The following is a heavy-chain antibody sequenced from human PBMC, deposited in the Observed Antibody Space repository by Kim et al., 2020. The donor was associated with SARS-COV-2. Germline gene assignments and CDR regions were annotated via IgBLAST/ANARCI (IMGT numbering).Heavy chain of an antibody. CDR3: ARGQRMAVSSTSMDYYYYYYMDV. J-gene: IGHJ6*03. CDR2: IIPILGIA. CDR1: GGTFSSYA. D-gene: IGHD2-2*01. V-gene: IGHV1-69*04. Sequence: SVKVSCKASGGTFSSYAISWVRQAPGQGLEWMGRIIPILGIANYAQKFQGRVTITADKSTSTAYMELSSLRSEDTAVYYCARGQRMAVSSTSMDYYYYYYMDVWGKGTTVTVSS.